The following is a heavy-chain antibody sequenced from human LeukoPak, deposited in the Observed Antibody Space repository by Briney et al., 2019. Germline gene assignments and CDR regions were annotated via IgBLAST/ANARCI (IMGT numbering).Heavy chain of an antibody. CDR1: GGSIGRHY. V-gene: IGHV4-59*08. CDR3: ARQGGGYD. Sequence: SETLSLTCTVSGGSIGRHYWMWIRQPPGKGLEWLGYNYYTGSTNYNSSLGGRITILIDTSKNQFSLTLTSVTAADTAVYYCARQGGGYDWGQGILVTVSS. D-gene: IGHD5-12*01. CDR2: NYYTGST. J-gene: IGHJ4*02.